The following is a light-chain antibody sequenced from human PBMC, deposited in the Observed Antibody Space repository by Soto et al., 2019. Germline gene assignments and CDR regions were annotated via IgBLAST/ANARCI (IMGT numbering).Light chain of an antibody. J-gene: IGKJ1*01. CDR2: KAS. CDR1: ESVNIW. Sequence: DIQMTQSPSSLSASVGERVTITCRANESVNIWLAWYQQKPGQAPKLLIQKASTLQRWGPSRFGGGGSGTEFTLTISNLQPEDFATYYCHHYHRSSRPFGQGTKVDIK. CDR3: HHYHRSSRP. V-gene: IGKV1-5*03.